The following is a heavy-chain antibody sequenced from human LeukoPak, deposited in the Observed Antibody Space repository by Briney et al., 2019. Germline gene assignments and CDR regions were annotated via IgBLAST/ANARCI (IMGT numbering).Heavy chain of an antibody. CDR3: ARDLDGDYVRWFDP. Sequence: GASVKVSCKASGYTFTSYGISWVRQAPGQGLEWMGWISAYNGNTNYAQKLQGRVTMTTDTSTSTAYMELRSLRSEDTAVYYCARDLDGDYVRWFDPWGQGTLVTVSS. CDR1: GYTFTSYG. J-gene: IGHJ5*02. CDR2: ISAYNGNT. D-gene: IGHD4-17*01. V-gene: IGHV1-18*01.